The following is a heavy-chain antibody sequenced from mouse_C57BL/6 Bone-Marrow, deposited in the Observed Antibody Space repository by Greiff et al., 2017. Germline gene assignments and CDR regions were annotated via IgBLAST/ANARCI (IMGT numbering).Heavy chain of an antibody. CDR1: GYTFTSYW. V-gene: IGHV1-69*01. D-gene: IGHD3-2*01. CDR3: AVDRGDAMDY. CDR2: IDPSDSYT. Sequence: QVQLQQPGAELVMPGASVKLSCKASGYTFTSYWMHWVKQRPGQGLEWIGEIDPSDSYTNYNQKFKGKSTLTVDKSSSTAYMQLSSLTSEDSAVYYCAVDRGDAMDYWGRGTSVTVSS. J-gene: IGHJ4*01.